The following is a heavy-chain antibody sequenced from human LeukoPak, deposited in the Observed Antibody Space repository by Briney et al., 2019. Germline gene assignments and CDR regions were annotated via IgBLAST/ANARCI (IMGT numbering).Heavy chain of an antibody. J-gene: IGHJ6*03. CDR1: GFTFSTYA. D-gene: IGHD2-2*01. Sequence: PGRSLRLSCAASGFTFSTYAIHWVRQAPGKGLEWVAVISFDGVNTFYADSVKGRFTISRGNSNNTVYLQMNNLRPEDTAVFYCARGQGYESYYMDVWGKGTTVSVSS. CDR2: ISFDGVNT. V-gene: IGHV3-30*04. CDR3: ARGQGYESYYMDV.